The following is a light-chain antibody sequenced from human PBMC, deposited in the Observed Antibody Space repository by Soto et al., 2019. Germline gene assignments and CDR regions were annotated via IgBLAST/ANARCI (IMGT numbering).Light chain of an antibody. CDR1: HSIGDY. CDR3: QQRSSWLT. V-gene: IGKV3-11*01. Sequence: IVLTQSPGTLSLSPGERATLSCRASHSIGDYLAWYQHRPAQAPRLLIYDASKRATGIPARFNGSGSGTDFTPTSTRLEHEDFAVYCCQQRSSWLTFGRGTKVEL. J-gene: IGKJ4*01. CDR2: DAS.